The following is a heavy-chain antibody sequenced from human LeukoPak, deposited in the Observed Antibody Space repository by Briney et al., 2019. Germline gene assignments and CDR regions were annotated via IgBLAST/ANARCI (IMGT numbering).Heavy chain of an antibody. V-gene: IGHV4-59*01. D-gene: IGHD6-19*01. Sequence: PWETLSLTCSVSGVPITEDYWSWIRQPPGKGLEWIGYIYHTGSTNYTPSLKSRVTISVDASRNQFSLKLISVTAADTAVYYCARDRGSTGYYYLDSWGQGILVTVSS. CDR2: IYHTGST. CDR3: ARDRGSTGYYYLDS. CDR1: GVPITEDY. J-gene: IGHJ4*02.